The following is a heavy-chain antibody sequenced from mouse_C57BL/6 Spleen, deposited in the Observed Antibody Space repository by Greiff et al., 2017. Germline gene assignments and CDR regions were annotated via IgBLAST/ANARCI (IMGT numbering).Heavy chain of an antibody. CDR2: INPNNGGT. V-gene: IGHV1-26*01. CDR1: GYTFTDYY. CDR3: ARSAYYYDYAWFAY. J-gene: IGHJ3*01. Sequence: EVQLQQSGPELVKPGASVKISCKASGYTFTDYYMNWVKQSHGKSLEWIGDINPNNGGTSYNQKFKGKATLTVDKSSSTAYMELRSLTSEDSAVYYCARSAYYYDYAWFAYWGQGTLVTVSA. D-gene: IGHD2-4*01.